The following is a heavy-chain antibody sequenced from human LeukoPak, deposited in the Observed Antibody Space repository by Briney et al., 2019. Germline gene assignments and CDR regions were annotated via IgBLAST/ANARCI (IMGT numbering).Heavy chain of an antibody. J-gene: IGHJ3*02. V-gene: IGHV1-2*06. D-gene: IGHD3-22*01. Sequence: ASVKVSCKASGYTFTGYYMHWVRQAPGQGLEWMGRINPNSGGTNYAQKFQGRVTMTRDTSISTAYMELSRLRSDDTAVYYCALYYDSSSYMAFDIWGQGTMVTVSS. CDR1: GYTFTGYY. CDR3: ALYYDSSSYMAFDI. CDR2: INPNSGGT.